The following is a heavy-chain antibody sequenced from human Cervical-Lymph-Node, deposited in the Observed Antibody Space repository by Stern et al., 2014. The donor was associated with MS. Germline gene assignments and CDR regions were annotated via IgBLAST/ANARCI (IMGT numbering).Heavy chain of an antibody. Sequence: VQLVESGAEVKKPGSSVKVSCKASGGTFSSYAISWVRQAPGQGLEWMGGITPLFGTATYAPTFQGRVTITADESTSTAYMELSSLRSEDTAVYYCARDDSYGYVYWGQGTLVTVSS. CDR2: ITPLFGTA. D-gene: IGHD5-18*01. CDR3: ARDDSYGYVY. CDR1: GGTFSSYA. V-gene: IGHV1-69*01. J-gene: IGHJ4*02.